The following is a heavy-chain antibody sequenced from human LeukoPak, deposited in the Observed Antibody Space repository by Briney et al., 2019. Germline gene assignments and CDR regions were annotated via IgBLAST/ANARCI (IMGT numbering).Heavy chain of an antibody. D-gene: IGHD3-22*01. V-gene: IGHV3-30*01. CDR1: GFPFSXXX. CDR3: ARVLNYYDSSGYYFSY. CDR2: XSYXGXXX. J-gene: IGHJ4*02. Sequence: RSXXLSCAASGFPFSXXXXXXVRQAPGXXXXXXXXXSYXGXXXYXADSVXXXXXXXXDNSKNTLYLQMXSLRXEDXAVYYCARVLNYYDSSGYYFSYWGQGTLVTVSS.